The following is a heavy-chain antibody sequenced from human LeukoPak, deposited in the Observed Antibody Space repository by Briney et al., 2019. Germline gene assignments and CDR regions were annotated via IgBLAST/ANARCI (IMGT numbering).Heavy chain of an antibody. D-gene: IGHD3-22*01. CDR1: GFTFSTYW. CDR2: VNQGGSET. J-gene: IGHJ3*02. V-gene: IGHV3-7*01. Sequence: GGSLSLSCAASGFTFSTYWMTWVRQAPGKGLEWVANVNQGGSETYYVDSVKGRFTISRDNAKNSLYLQMNSLRAEDTAVYYCARDPYDSRSGSYGAFDIWGQGTMVTVSS. CDR3: ARDPYDSRSGSYGAFDI.